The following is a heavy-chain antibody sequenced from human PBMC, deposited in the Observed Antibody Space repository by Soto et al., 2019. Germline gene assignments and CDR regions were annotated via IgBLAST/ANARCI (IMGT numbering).Heavy chain of an antibody. Sequence: GGSLRLSCAASGFFFNTYAVHWVRQAPGKGLERVAVISNDETKKYFADSVKGRVSISRDSSKNTVYLQMDSLRAEDTAVYYCARSIAVAGLGYWGPGTLVTVSS. D-gene: IGHD6-19*01. V-gene: IGHV3-30-3*01. CDR2: ISNDETKK. CDR3: ARSIAVAGLGY. CDR1: GFFFNTYA. J-gene: IGHJ4*02.